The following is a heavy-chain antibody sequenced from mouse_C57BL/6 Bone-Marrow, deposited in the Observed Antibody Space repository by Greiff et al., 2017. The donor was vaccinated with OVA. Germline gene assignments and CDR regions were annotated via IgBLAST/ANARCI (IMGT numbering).Heavy chain of an antibody. V-gene: IGHV1-64*01. J-gene: IGHJ1*03. CDR3: ARLDGNYGNFEV. CDR1: GYTFTSYW. CDR2: IHPNSGST. Sequence: QVQLQQPGAELVKPGASVTLSCKASGYTFTSYWMHWVKQRPGQGLEWIGMIHPNSGSTNYNEKFKSKATLTVDKSSSTAYMQLSSLTSEDSAVYYCARLDGNYGNFEVWGTGTTVTVSS. D-gene: IGHD2-1*01.